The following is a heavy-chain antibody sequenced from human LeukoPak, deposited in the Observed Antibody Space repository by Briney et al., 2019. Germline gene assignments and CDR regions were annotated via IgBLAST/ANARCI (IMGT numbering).Heavy chain of an antibody. CDR3: ARHRLARGRLTAFDI. Sequence: PSETLSLTCAVSGYSISSGYYWGWIRQPPGKGLEWIGSIYHSGSTYYNPSLKSRVTISLDTSKNQFSLRLSSVTAADTAVYCCARHRLARGRLTAFDIWGQGTMVTVSS. V-gene: IGHV4-38-2*01. CDR1: GYSISSGYY. J-gene: IGHJ3*02. D-gene: IGHD3-10*01. CDR2: IYHSGST.